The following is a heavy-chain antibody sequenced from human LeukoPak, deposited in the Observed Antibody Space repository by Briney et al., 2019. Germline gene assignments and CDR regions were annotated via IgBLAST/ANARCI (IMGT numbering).Heavy chain of an antibody. D-gene: IGHD1-26*01. CDR3: ARDRGSGSYYQYYFDY. CDR1: GFTFSSYA. Sequence: PGGSLRLSCAASGFTFSSYAMHWVRQAPGKGLEWVAVISYDVSNKYYADSVKGRFTISRDNSKNTLYLQMNSLRAEDTAVYYCARDRGSGSYYQYYFDYWGQGTLVTVSS. CDR2: ISYDVSNK. V-gene: IGHV3-30-3*01. J-gene: IGHJ4*02.